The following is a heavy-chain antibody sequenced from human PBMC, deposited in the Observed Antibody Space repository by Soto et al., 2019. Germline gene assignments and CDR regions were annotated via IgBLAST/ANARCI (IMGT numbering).Heavy chain of an antibody. J-gene: IGHJ6*02. Sequence: ASVKASCKASGDTFTSYYMHCVRQAPGQGLEWMGIINPSGGSTSYAQKFQGRVTMTRDTSTSTVYMELSSLRSEDTAVYYCARERVVGATTDYYYYGMDVWGQGTTVTVSS. CDR1: GDTFTSYY. D-gene: IGHD1-26*01. CDR3: ARERVVGATTDYYYYGMDV. CDR2: INPSGGST. V-gene: IGHV1-46*01.